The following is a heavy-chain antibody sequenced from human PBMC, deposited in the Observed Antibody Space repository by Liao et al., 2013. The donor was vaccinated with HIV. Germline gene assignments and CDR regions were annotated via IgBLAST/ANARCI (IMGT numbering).Heavy chain of an antibody. J-gene: IGHJ2*01. D-gene: IGHD6-6*01. V-gene: IGHV4-61*02. CDR2: IFASGST. CDR3: ARVRSIAARPWYFDL. Sequence: QVQLQESGPGLMKPSQTLSLTCTVSGGSISSGDYYWSWIRQPAGKGLEWIGRIFASGSTNYNPSLKSRVTISVDTSKNQFSLKLSSVTAADTAVYYCARVRSIAARPWYFDLWGRGTLVSVSS. CDR1: GGSISSGDYY.